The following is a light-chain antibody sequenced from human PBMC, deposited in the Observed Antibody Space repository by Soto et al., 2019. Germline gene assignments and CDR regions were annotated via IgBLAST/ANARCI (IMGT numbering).Light chain of an antibody. J-gene: IGKJ1*01. Sequence: DIQLTQSPSSLSASVGDKVTITCRASQSIRSYLNWVQQKPGKAPKLLIYDASSLQTGVPSRFSSSGSGTDFTLTISSLQPEDFATYYCQQYNSYSTWTFGQGTKVDIK. V-gene: IGKV1-39*01. CDR3: QQYNSYSTWT. CDR1: QSIRSY. CDR2: DAS.